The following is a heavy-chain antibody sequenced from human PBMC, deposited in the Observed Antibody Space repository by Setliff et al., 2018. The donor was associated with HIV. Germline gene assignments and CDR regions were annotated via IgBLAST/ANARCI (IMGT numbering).Heavy chain of an antibody. V-gene: IGHV3-7*01. Sequence: PGGSLRLSCEASGFTVSSGYMAWVRQAPGKGLEWVASIKEGGSEKYYVASVKGRFTMSRDNAKNSLYLQMNSLRADDTAVYYCARDRASVRDTIFGGAQYYYYMDVWGKGTTVTVSS. CDR1: GFTVSSGY. CDR2: IKEGGSEK. CDR3: ARDRASVRDTIFGGAQYYYYMDV. J-gene: IGHJ6*03. D-gene: IGHD3-3*01.